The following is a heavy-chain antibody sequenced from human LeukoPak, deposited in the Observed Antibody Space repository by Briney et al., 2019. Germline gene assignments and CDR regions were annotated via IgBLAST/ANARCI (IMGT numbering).Heavy chain of an antibody. CDR2: IYSGGNT. J-gene: IGHJ4*02. V-gene: IGHV3-66*01. CDR3: ARGSDYYGSGSRFDY. D-gene: IGHD3-10*01. CDR1: GFTFSSYG. Sequence: PGGSLRLSCAASGFTFSSYGMHWVRQAPGKGLEWVSGIYSGGNTYYADSVKGRFTISRDNSKNTLYLQMNSLRAEDTAVYYCARGSDYYGSGSRFDYWGQGTLITVSS.